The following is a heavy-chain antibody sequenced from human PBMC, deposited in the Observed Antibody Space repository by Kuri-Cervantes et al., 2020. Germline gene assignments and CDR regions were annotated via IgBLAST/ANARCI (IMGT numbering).Heavy chain of an antibody. Sequence: GESLKISCATSGFIFSSSDMHWVRQAPGKGLEWLAVISYDGSNKYYADSVKGRFTISRDNAKNSLYLQMSSLRAEDTAVYYCAKLRYFDWLDAFDIWGQGTMVTVSS. CDR3: AKLRYFDWLDAFDI. D-gene: IGHD3-9*01. CDR2: ISYDGSNK. CDR1: GFIFSSSD. V-gene: IGHV3-30*18. J-gene: IGHJ3*02.